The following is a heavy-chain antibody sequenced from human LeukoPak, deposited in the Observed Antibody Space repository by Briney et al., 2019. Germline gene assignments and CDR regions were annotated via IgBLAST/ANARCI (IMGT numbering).Heavy chain of an antibody. CDR3: ARSGRQQLVRFPYYYYYMDV. J-gene: IGHJ6*03. V-gene: IGHV4-4*07. D-gene: IGHD6-13*01. CDR2: IYTSGST. CDR1: GGSISSYY. Sequence: SETLSLTCTVSGGSISSYYWSWIRQPAGKGLEWIGRIYTSGSTNYNPSLKSRVTMSVDTSKNQFSLKLSSVTAADTAVYYCARSGRQQLVRFPYYYYYMDVWGKGTTVTISS.